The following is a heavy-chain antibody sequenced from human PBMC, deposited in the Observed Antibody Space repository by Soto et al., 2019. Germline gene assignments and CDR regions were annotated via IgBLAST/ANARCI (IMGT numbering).Heavy chain of an antibody. V-gene: IGHV1-18*01. Sequence: ASVKVSCKASGYTFTSYGISWVRQAPGQGLEWMGWISAYNGNTNYAQKLQGRVTMTTDTSTSTAYMELRSLRSDDTAAYYCARVYQFGFFYARQGDWFDPWGQGTLVTVSS. CDR3: ARVYQFGFFYARQGDWFDP. J-gene: IGHJ5*02. CDR2: ISAYNGNT. CDR1: GYTFTSYG. D-gene: IGHD6-6*01.